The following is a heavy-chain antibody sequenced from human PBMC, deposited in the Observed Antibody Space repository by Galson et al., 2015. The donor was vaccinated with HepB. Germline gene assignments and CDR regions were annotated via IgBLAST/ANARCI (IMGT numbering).Heavy chain of an antibody. V-gene: IGHV1-69*13. D-gene: IGHD3-22*01. Sequence: SVKVSCKASGGTFSSYAISWVRQAPGQGLEWMGGIIPIFGTANYAQKFQGRVTITADESTSTAYMELSSLRSEDTAVYYCARGSYDSSGYYYYRPDYFDYWGQGTLVTVSS. J-gene: IGHJ4*02. CDR3: ARGSYDSSGYYYYRPDYFDY. CDR2: IIPIFGTA. CDR1: GGTFSSYA.